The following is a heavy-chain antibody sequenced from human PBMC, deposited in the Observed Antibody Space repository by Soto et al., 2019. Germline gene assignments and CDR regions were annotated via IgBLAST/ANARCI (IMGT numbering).Heavy chain of an antibody. J-gene: IGHJ5*01. CDR3: ARERGGQNWFDS. CDR1: GGTISSGDYY. CDR2: IYYSGST. Sequence: SEPLSLTCTVSGGTISSGDYYWSWIRQTHGKGQEWIGYIYYSGSTYSNPSLKCRVTISVDTSKNQCSLKLSSVTAADTAVYYCARERGGQNWFDSWGPAPRVSVSS. V-gene: IGHV4-30-4*01.